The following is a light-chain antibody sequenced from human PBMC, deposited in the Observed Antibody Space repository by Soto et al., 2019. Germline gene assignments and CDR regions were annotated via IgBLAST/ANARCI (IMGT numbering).Light chain of an antibody. CDR2: EVN. CDR3: SSYAASNNYV. CDR1: SSDVGGYKY. V-gene: IGLV2-8*01. Sequence: QSALTQPPSASGSPGQSVTISCTGSSSDVGGYKYVSWYQQYPGKAPKLMIYEVNKRSSGVPDRFSGSKSGNTASLTVSGLQAEDEADYYCSSYAASNNYVFGTGTKVTVL. J-gene: IGLJ1*01.